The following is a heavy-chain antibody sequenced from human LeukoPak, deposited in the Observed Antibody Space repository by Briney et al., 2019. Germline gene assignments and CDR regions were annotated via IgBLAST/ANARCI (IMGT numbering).Heavy chain of an antibody. Sequence: GGSLRLSCAASGFTSSDYYMSWIRQAPGKGLEWLSYITSSGATIYYADSIEGRFTVSRDNSKNSLYVQMNSLRAEDTAVYYCATGGGDYGDYSGYWGQGTLVTVT. CDR1: GFTSSDYY. V-gene: IGHV3-11*01. D-gene: IGHD4-17*01. CDR2: ITSSGATI. J-gene: IGHJ4*02. CDR3: ATGGGDYGDYSGY.